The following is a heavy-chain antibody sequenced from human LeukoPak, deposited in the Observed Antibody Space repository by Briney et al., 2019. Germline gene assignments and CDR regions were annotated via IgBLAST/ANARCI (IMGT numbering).Heavy chain of an antibody. Sequence: PGGSLRLSCAASGFTFSTYSIHWVRQAPGKGLEWVTVISADGRIQYYSDSVKGRFTIPRDNSLNTLHLQMNSLRTGDTAVYYCAREFGHDRWYFDYWGQGALVTVSS. V-gene: IGHV3-30*03. CDR3: AREFGHDRWYFDY. D-gene: IGHD5-12*01. J-gene: IGHJ4*02. CDR2: ISADGRIQ. CDR1: GFTFSTYS.